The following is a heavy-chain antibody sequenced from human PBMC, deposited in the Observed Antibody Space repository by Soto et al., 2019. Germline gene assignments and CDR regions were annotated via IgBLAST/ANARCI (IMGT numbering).Heavy chain of an antibody. CDR1: GFTFSSYG. Sequence: QVQLVESGGGVVQPGRSLRLSCAASGFTFSSYGMHWVRQAPGKGLEWVAVIWYDGSNKYYADSVKGRFTISRDNSKNRWYWKRNGLRAKETAGYYGARKASRKGQTPFIAGAGGVGYWGQGTLATVSS. CDR2: IWYDGSNK. V-gene: IGHV3-33*01. CDR3: ARKASRKGQTPFIAGAGGVGY. J-gene: IGHJ4*02. D-gene: IGHD3-16*01.